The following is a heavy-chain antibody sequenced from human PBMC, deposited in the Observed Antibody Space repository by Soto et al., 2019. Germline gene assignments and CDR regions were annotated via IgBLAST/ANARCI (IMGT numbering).Heavy chain of an antibody. J-gene: IGHJ4*02. CDR3: ATRDPGHY. CDR1: GDSISSRTYY. CDR2: IYYSGST. V-gene: IGHV4-39*01. Sequence: ETLSLTCTVSGDSISSRTYYWGWIRQPPGKGLEWIGSIYYSGSTYYNPSLKSRVTISVDTSKNQFSLKLSSVTAADTAVYYCATRDPGHYWGQGTLVTVSS.